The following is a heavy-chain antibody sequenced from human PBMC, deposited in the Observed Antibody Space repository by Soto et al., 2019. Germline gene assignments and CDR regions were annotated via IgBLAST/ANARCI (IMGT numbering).Heavy chain of an antibody. CDR2: ISSNGGTT. J-gene: IGHJ4*02. D-gene: IGHD1-7*01. CDR1: GFTFSSYD. CDR3: VRRVSGNYDY. Sequence: EVQLAESGGGMVQPGGSLRLSCVASGFTFSSYDMHWVRQAPGKGLEYVSSISSNGGTTYYGNSVKGRFTISRDNSKNTLYLQMGSLRAEDMAVYYCVRRVSGNYDYWCQGTQVTVSS. V-gene: IGHV3-64*01.